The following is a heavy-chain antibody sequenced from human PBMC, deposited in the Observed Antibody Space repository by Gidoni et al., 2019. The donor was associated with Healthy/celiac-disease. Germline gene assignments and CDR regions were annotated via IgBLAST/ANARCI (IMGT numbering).Heavy chain of an antibody. CDR2: IYYSGST. CDR1: GCSISSSSYY. CDR3: ARVDPYAGHSSGLGFDP. V-gene: IGHV4-39*07. J-gene: IGHJ5*02. D-gene: IGHD3-22*01. Sequence: QLQLQESGPGLVKPSETLSLTCTVSGCSISSSSYYWGWLRQPPGKGLEWIGSIYYSGSTYYNPSLKSRVTISVDTSKNQFSLKLSSVTAADTAVYYCARVDPYAGHSSGLGFDPWGQGTLVTVSS.